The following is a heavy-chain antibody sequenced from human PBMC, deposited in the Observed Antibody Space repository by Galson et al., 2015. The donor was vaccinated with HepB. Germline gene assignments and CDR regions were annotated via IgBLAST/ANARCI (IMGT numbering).Heavy chain of an antibody. CDR2: IRNRANNYAT. CDR1: GFTFSGSG. CDR3: TRHGYGSSWFLDYSHGMDI. J-gene: IGHJ6*02. Sequence: SLRLSCAASGFTFSGSGIHWVRLASGKGLEWVGRIRNRANNYATAYAASVRGRFTVSRDDSKNTAYLQMNSLKTEDTAVYYCTRHGYGSSWFLDYSHGMDIWGQVTTVSVS. D-gene: IGHD6-13*01. V-gene: IGHV3-73*01.